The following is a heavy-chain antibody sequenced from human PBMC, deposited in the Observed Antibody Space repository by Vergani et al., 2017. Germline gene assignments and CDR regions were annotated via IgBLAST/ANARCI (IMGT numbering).Heavy chain of an antibody. D-gene: IGHD1-14*01. J-gene: IGHJ5*02. Sequence: QVQLVESGGGVVQPGRSLRLSCAASGFTFNQYGMHWVRQAPGKGLEWVAVTWYDGNNKQYADSVKGRFTISRDNSKSTMYLQMNRLRDEDTGVYYCARELRLLYNRFDPWGQGTLVTVSS. V-gene: IGHV3-33*01. CDR2: TWYDGNNK. CDR3: ARELRLLYNRFDP. CDR1: GFTFNQYG.